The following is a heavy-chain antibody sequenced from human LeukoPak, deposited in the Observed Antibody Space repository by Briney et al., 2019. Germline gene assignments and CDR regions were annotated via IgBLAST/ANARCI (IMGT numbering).Heavy chain of an antibody. J-gene: IGHJ5*02. V-gene: IGHV3-23*01. Sequence: GGSLRPSCAASGFTFSSYAMSWVRQAPGKGLEWVSAISGSGGSTYYADSVKGRFTISRDNSKNTLYLQMNSLRAEDTAVYYCAKNRGWFREFDPWGQGTLVTVSS. CDR2: ISGSGGST. CDR3: AKNRGWFREFDP. CDR1: GFTFSSYA. D-gene: IGHD3-10*01.